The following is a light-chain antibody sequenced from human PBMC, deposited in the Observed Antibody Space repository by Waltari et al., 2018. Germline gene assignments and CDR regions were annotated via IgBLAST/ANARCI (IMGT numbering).Light chain of an antibody. Sequence: QSALTQTPSVSGSPRPSVTIYCTRPSNHGGFYNSPAWYQHLPGKATKRIIYDISRWRAGVSNRLSVSKSGNPGSPTFTPLQAEDEADYSSSSYTNTNTQVLGGGTRVTVL. CDR2: DIS. V-gene: IGLV2-14*03. CDR1: SNHGGFYNS. CDR3: SSYTNTNTQV. J-gene: IGLJ2*01.